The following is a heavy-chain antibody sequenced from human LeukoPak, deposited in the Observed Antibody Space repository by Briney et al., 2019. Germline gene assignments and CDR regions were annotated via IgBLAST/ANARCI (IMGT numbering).Heavy chain of an antibody. D-gene: IGHD7-27*01. Sequence: SETLSLTCTVSGGSISSHYWTWIRQSPVKGLEWIGDISNSGSTSYNPSLKSRVTISIDTSKNQFSLKLSSVTAADTAVYYCARDGEGDEGWDYWGQGTLVTVSS. CDR2: ISNSGST. CDR3: ARDGEGDEGWDY. CDR1: GGSISSHY. V-gene: IGHV4-59*11. J-gene: IGHJ4*02.